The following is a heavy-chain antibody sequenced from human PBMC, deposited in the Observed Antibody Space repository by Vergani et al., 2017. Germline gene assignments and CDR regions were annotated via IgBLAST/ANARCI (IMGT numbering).Heavy chain of an antibody. Sequence: EVQLLESGGGLVQPGGSLRLSCAASGFTFIMHAMSWVRQAPGKGLEWVSTLSASDRRTHYADSVKGRFTISRDNSKSTLFLQMNSLRVEDMAVYYCARDRGDWRYSRYFYNYYMDVWGKGTTVTVSS. CDR3: ARDRGDWRYSRYFYNYYMDV. CDR1: GFTFIMHA. CDR2: LSASDRRT. J-gene: IGHJ6*03. D-gene: IGHD2-8*02. V-gene: IGHV3-23*01.